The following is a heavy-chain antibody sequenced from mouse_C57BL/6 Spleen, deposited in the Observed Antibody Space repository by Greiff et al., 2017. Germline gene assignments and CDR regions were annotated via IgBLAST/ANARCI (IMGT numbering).Heavy chain of an antibody. CDR2: IDPSDSYT. J-gene: IGHJ2*01. CDR3: ARSSNYGNYFDY. D-gene: IGHD2-5*01. Sequence: QVQLQQPGAELVMPGASVKLSCKASGYTFTSYWMHWVKQRPGQGLEWIGEIDPSDSYTNYNQKFKGKSTLTVDKSSSTAYMQLSSLTSEDSAVYYCARSSNYGNYFDYWGQGTTLTVSS. V-gene: IGHV1-69*01. CDR1: GYTFTSYW.